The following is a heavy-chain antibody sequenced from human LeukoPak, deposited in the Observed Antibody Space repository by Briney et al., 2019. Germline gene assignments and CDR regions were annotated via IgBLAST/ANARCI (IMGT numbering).Heavy chain of an antibody. D-gene: IGHD1-1*01. CDR2: ISGSGSGGST. CDR1: GFTFSSSA. V-gene: IGHV3-23*01. J-gene: IGHJ4*01. Sequence: GGSLRLSCAASGFTFSSSAMSWVRQAPGKGLEWVSNISGSGSGGSTYYVDSVKGRFIISRDNSKNTLYLQMNGLTLEDTAVYYCALTTRGYWGHGTLVTVSS. CDR3: ALTTRGY.